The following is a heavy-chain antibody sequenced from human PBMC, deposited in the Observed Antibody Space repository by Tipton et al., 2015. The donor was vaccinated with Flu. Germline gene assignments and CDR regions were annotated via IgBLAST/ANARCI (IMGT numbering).Heavy chain of an antibody. D-gene: IGHD3-10*01. CDR2: MYHTEST. Sequence: TLSLTCAVSGGSISSPNWWSWVRQPPGKGLEWIGEMYHTESTNYNPSLKSRVTVSLDKSRNQFSLKLSSVTAADTAMYYCARTSSGSYPNYFDSWGQGTLVTVSS. CDR1: GGSISSPNW. CDR3: ARTSSGSYPNYFDS. V-gene: IGHV4-4*02. J-gene: IGHJ4*02.